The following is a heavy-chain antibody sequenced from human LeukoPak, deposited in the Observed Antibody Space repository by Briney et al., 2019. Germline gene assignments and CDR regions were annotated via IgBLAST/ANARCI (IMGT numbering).Heavy chain of an antibody. CDR2: ISSSSSYI. D-gene: IGHD1-14*01. Sequence: GGSLRLSCAASGFTFSSYSMNWVRQAPGKGLEWVSSISSSSSYIYYADSVKDRFTISRDNAKNSLYLQMNSLRAEDTAVYYCARTPGLVPEFDYWGQGTLVTVSS. CDR1: GFTFSSYS. CDR3: ARTPGLVPEFDY. V-gene: IGHV3-21*01. J-gene: IGHJ4*02.